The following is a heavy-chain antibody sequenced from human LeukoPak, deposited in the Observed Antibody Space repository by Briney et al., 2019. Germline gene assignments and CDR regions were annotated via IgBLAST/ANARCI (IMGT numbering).Heavy chain of an antibody. CDR2: ISAYNGNT. CDR3: ARGDRKIVGASKGAAFDI. Sequence: ASVKVSCKASGYTFTSYGISWVRQAPGQGLEWMGWISAYNGNTNYAQKLQGRVTMTTDTSTSTAYMELRSLRSDDTAVHYCARGDRKIVGASKGAAFDIWGQGTMVTVSS. D-gene: IGHD1-26*01. CDR1: GYTFTSYG. J-gene: IGHJ3*02. V-gene: IGHV1-18*01.